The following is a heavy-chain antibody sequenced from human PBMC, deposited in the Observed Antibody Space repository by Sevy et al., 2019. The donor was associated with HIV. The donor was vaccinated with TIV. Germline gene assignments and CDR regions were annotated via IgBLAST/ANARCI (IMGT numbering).Heavy chain of an antibody. Sequence: ASETLSLTCAVYGGYFSGYYWSWIREPPGKGLEWIGEVNHSGSTNYNPSLKSRVTISVDTSKNQFSLKLSSVTAADTAVYYCARHCSSTSCSHAFDIWGQGTMVTVSS. D-gene: IGHD2-2*01. CDR1: GGYFSGYY. V-gene: IGHV4-34*01. J-gene: IGHJ3*02. CDR2: VNHSGST. CDR3: ARHCSSTSCSHAFDI.